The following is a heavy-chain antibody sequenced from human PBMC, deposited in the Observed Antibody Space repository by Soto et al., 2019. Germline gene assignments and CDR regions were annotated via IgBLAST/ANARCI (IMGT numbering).Heavy chain of an antibody. J-gene: IGHJ3*02. D-gene: IGHD2-15*01. V-gene: IGHV1-18*01. CDR3: ARLVEDIVVVVAADVAFAI. CDR2: ISAYNGNT. CDR1: GYTFTSYG. Sequence: QVQLVQSGAEVKKPGASVKVSCKASGYTFTSYGISWVRQAPGQGLEWMGWISAYNGNTNYAQKLQGRVTMTTDTSTSTAYMELRSLRSDDTAVYYCARLVEDIVVVVAADVAFAIWGQGTMVTVSS.